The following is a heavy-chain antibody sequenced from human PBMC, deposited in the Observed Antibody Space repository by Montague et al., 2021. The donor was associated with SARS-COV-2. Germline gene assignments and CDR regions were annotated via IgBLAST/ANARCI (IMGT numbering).Heavy chain of an antibody. J-gene: IGHJ4*02. V-gene: IGHV3-74*01. CDR1: GFTFSNYW. Sequence: SLRLSCAASGFTFSNYWMHWVRQAPGKGLVWVSRINTNGSNIYYADSVKGRFTISRDNAKNSLYLQMNSLRAEDTAVYYCANLYSYGSWGQGTLVTVSS. CDR2: INTNGSNI. CDR3: ANLYSYGS. D-gene: IGHD5-18*01.